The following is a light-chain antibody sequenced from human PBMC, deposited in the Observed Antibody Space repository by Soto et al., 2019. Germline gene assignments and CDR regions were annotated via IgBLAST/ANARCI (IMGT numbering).Light chain of an antibody. J-gene: IGLJ3*02. CDR2: EVS. CDR3: CSYAGSFNWV. CDR1: SSDVGGYKY. V-gene: IGLV2-14*01. Sequence: QSALTQPASVSGSPGQSITISCTGTSSDVGGYKYVSWYQHHPGKAPKLMIYEVSNRPSGISNRFSGSKSGNTASLTISGLQAEDEADYYCCSYAGSFNWVFGGGTKLTVL.